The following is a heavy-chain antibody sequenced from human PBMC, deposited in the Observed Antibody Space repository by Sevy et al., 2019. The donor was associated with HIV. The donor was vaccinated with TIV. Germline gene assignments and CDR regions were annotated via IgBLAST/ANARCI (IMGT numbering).Heavy chain of an antibody. CDR2: LSFGCGEI. J-gene: IGHJ4*02. CDR3: AREGCTKPHDY. CDR1: GFTFSEYS. Sequence: GGSLRLSCAASGFTFSEYSMSWVRQPPGKGLEWVSTLSFGCGEINYADSVKGRFTISRENYKSSVYLQMNNLRPEDTAVYYCAREGCTKPHDYWGQGTLVTVSS. D-gene: IGHD2-8*01. V-gene: IGHV3-23*01.